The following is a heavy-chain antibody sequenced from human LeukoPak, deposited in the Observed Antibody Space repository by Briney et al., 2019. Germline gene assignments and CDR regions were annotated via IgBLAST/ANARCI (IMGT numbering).Heavy chain of an antibody. D-gene: IGHD2-21*02. CDR3: ATRVTAMNY. CDR1: GGSFSGYY. J-gene: IGHJ4*02. CDR2: INHSGST. Sequence: PSQTLSLTCAVYGGSFSGYYWSWIRQPPGKGLEWIGEINHSGSTNYNPSLKSRVTISVDTSKNQFSLKLSSVTAADTAVYYCATRVTAMNYWGQGTLVTVSS. V-gene: IGHV4-34*01.